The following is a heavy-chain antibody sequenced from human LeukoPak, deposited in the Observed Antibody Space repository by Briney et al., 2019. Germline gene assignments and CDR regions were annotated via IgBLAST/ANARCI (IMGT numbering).Heavy chain of an antibody. CDR3: ARVKVGARDSGMDV. J-gene: IGHJ6*02. D-gene: IGHD1-26*01. CDR1: GYIFTDYY. Sequence: ASVKVSGKASGYIFTDYYINWVRQAPGQGLEWMAWIHSNSGGTSFAQKFQGRVTMTRDTSINTAYMDLSSLRSDDTAVYYCARVKVGARDSGMDVWGQGTTVTVSS. V-gene: IGHV1-2*02. CDR2: IHSNSGGT.